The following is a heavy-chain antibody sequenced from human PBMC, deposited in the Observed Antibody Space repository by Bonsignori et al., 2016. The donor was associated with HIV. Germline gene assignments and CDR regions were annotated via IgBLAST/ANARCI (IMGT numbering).Heavy chain of an antibody. CDR1: GFTFSSYW. CDR2: IKQDGSEK. V-gene: IGHV3-7*03. D-gene: IGHD5-18*01. CDR3: ARELGYSYGIDY. J-gene: IGHJ4*02. Sequence: GESLKISCAASGFTFSSYWMSWVRQAPGKGLEWVANIKQDGSEKYYVDSVKGRFTISRDNAKNSLYLQMNSLRAEDTAVYYCARELGYSYGIDYWGQGTLVTVSS.